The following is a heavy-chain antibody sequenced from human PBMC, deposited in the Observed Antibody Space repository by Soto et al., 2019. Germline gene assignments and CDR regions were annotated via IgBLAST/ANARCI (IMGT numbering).Heavy chain of an antibody. V-gene: IGHV1-18*01. CDR2: ISAYNGNT. CDR1: GYTFTSYG. CDR3: ARDNWTPRSPNNWFDP. J-gene: IGHJ5*02. D-gene: IGHD1-20*01. Sequence: QVQLVQSGAEVKMLGASVKVSCKASGYTFTSYGISWVRQAPGQGLDWMGWISAYNGNTNYAQKLQGRVTMTTVTSTSTVYMELRSLRSDDTAVYYCARDNWTPRSPNNWFDPWGQGTLVNVAS.